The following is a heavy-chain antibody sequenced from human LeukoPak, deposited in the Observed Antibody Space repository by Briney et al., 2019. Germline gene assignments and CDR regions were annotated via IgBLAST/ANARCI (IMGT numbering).Heavy chain of an antibody. Sequence: PGGSLRLSCAASGFTFSSYSMNWVRQAPGKGLEWVSSISSSSSYIYYADSVKGRFTISRDNAKNSLYLQMNSLRAEDTAVYYCARVWIVGATPDYWGQGTLVTVSS. CDR1: GFTFSSYS. J-gene: IGHJ4*02. CDR3: ARVWIVGATPDY. CDR2: ISSSSSYI. V-gene: IGHV3-21*01. D-gene: IGHD1-26*01.